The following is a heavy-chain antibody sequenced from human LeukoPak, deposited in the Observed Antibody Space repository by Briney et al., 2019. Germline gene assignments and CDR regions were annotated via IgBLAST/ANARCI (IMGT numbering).Heavy chain of an antibody. V-gene: IGHV4-59*01. CDR3: ARDRRGSFYTFDL. J-gene: IGHJ3*01. D-gene: IGHD1-26*01. CDR2: VSHTGAT. CDR1: GASINGYF. Sequence: SETLSLTCSVSGASINGYFWNWVRQPPEKRLDWIGYVSHTGATTSNPTLKSRVSITIDTSKSQISLTMTSVTAADSALYYCARDRRGSFYTFDLWGPGTIVSVS.